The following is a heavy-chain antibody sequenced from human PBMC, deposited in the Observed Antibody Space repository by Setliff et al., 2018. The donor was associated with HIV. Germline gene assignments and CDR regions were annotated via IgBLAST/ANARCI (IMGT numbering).Heavy chain of an antibody. CDR3: ARDLLRGDSSDY. V-gene: IGHV1-18*01. J-gene: IGHJ4*02. D-gene: IGHD3-22*01. CDR2: ISPSNGYT. Sequence: ASVKVSCKASGYTFSSYGISWVRQAPGQGLEWMGWISPSNGYTDYAQKLQGRVTMTTDTSTSTAYMELRSLRSDDTAVYYCARDLLRGDSSDYWGQGTLVTVSS. CDR1: GYTFSSYG.